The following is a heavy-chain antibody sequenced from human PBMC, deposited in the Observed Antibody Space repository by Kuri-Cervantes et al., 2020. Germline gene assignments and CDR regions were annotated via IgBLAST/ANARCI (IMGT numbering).Heavy chain of an antibody. CDR3: ARNVDSSSFSYFDL. J-gene: IGHJ2*01. CDR1: GGSVSSGSYY. V-gene: IGHV4-39*07. CDR2: IYHSGST. Sequence: SETLSLTCTVSGGSVSSGSYYWSRVRQPPGKGLEWIGEIYHSGSTNYNPSLKSRVTISVDKSKNQFSLKLSSVTAAVTAVYYCARNVDSSSFSYFDLWGRGTLVTVSS. D-gene: IGHD6-13*01.